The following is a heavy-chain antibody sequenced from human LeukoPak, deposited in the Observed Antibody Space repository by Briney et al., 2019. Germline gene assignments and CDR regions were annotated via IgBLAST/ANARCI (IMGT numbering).Heavy chain of an antibody. V-gene: IGHV3-64*01. Sequence: ITFYANSLKGRLTIYRENSKKTLYLQMGRLRAEETDVYYCARGPYDILTGYYPLDYFDYWGQGTLVTVSS. CDR3: ARGPYDILTGYYPLDYFDY. J-gene: IGHJ4*02. CDR2: IT. D-gene: IGHD3-9*01.